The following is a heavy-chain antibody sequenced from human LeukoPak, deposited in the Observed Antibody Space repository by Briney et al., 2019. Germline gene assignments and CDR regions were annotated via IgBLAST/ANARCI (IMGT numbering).Heavy chain of an antibody. Sequence: HAGGSLRLSCAASGFTFSSYGMHWVRQAPGKGLEWVAFIRYDGSNKYYADSVKGRFTISRDNSKNTLYLQMNSLRAEDTAVYYCAKDLLVAMVRGYTNKRRKYYFDYWGQGTLVTVSS. CDR3: AKDLLVAMVRGYTNKRRKYYFDY. V-gene: IGHV3-30*02. J-gene: IGHJ4*02. D-gene: IGHD3-10*01. CDR2: IRYDGSNK. CDR1: GFTFSSYG.